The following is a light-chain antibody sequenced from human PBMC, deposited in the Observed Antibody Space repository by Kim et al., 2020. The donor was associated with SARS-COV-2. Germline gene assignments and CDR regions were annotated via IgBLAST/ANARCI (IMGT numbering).Light chain of an antibody. J-gene: IGKJ4*01. CDR2: KVS. V-gene: IGKV2-30*02. CDR3: MYGTHWPPSFT. CDR1: QSLLLSDGKTY. Sequence: SISCRSSQSLLLSDGKTYLNWFHQRPGQSPRRLIYKVSNRDSGVPDRFSGSGSGTDFTLKISRVEAEDVGVYYCMYGTHWPPSFTFGGGTKVDIK.